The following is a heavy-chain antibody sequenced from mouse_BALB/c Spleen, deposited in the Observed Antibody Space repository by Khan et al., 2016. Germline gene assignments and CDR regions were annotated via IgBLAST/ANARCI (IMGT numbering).Heavy chain of an antibody. J-gene: IGHJ2*01. CDR2: INPHIGET. CDR1: GYSFTDYF. V-gene: IGHV1-20*02. D-gene: IGHD1-1*01. CDR3: SRIYGSDFDY. Sequence: VQLQQSGPELVKPGASVKISCKASGYSFTDYFMNWVMQSHGKSLEWIGRINPHIGETFYNQKFKGKATLTVDESSSTAHMELRNLASEDSAVYYCSRIYGSDFDYWGQGTTLTGSS.